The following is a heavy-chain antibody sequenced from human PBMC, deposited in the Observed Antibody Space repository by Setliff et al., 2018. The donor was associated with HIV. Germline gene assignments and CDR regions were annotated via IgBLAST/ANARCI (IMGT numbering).Heavy chain of an antibody. CDR1: GGSFSGYY. CDR3: AGGPGTTSIDY. Sequence: SETLSLTCAVYGGSFSGYYWSWIRQPPGKGLEWIGEINHSGSTNYNMSLWSRVTISLDASRNQFSLELISVTAADTAVYYCAGGPGTTSIDYWAQGTLVAVS. V-gene: IGHV4-34*01. D-gene: IGHD1-26*01. CDR2: INHSGST. J-gene: IGHJ4*02.